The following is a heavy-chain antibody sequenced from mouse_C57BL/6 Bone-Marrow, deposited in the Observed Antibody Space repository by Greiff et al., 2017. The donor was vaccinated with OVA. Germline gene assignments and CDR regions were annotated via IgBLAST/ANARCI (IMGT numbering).Heavy chain of an antibody. CDR1: GYTFTSYW. J-gene: IGHJ3*01. CDR2: IYPGSGST. CDR3: ARDHDGYSAWFAY. Sequence: QVQLKQPGAELVKPGASVKMSCKASGYTFTSYWITWVKQRPGQGLEWIGDIYPGSGSTNYNEKFKSKATLTVDTSSSTAYMQLSSLTSEDSAVYYCARDHDGYSAWFAYWGQGTLVTVSA. D-gene: IGHD2-3*01. V-gene: IGHV1-55*01.